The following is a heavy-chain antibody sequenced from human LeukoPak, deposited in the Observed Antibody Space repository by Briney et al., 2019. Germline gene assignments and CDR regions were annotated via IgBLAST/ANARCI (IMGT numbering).Heavy chain of an antibody. Sequence: PSETLSFTCTVSGDSITTDSIRWGWVRQPPGKGLEWIGYIHYNGNTNYNPALRSRVTLSVDTSKNRFSLKLTSMTAADTAVYYCVRLPSGYFFDYWGQGTLATVSS. CDR3: VRLPSGYFFDY. CDR1: GDSITTDS. J-gene: IGHJ4*02. V-gene: IGHV4-59*08. D-gene: IGHD1-14*01. CDR2: IHYNGNT.